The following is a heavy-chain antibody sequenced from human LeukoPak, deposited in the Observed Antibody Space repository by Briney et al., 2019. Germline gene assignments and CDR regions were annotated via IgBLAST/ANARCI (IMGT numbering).Heavy chain of an antibody. V-gene: IGHV3-43*02. Sequence: PGGSLRLSCAASGFTFDDYAMHWVRQAPGKGLEWVSLISGDGGSTYYADSVKGRFTISRDNSKNSLYLQMNSLRTEDTALYYCAKDYGDYRNYYYYYMDVWGKGTTFTVSS. J-gene: IGHJ6*03. CDR3: AKDYGDYRNYYYYYMDV. D-gene: IGHD4-17*01. CDR1: GFTFDDYA. CDR2: ISGDGGST.